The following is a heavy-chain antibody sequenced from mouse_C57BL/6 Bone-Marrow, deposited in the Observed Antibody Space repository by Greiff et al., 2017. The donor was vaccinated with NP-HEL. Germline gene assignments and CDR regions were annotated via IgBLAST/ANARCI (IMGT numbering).Heavy chain of an antibody. V-gene: IGHV1-50*01. CDR3: ARGNYYGSSLFNYAMDY. Sequence: QVQLQQPGAELVKPGASVKLSCKASGYTFTSYWMQWVKQRPGQGLEWIGEIDPSDSYTNYNHKFKGKATLTVDTSSSTAYMQLSSRTSEDSAVYYCARGNYYGSSLFNYAMDYWGQGTSVTVSS. CDR1: GYTFTSYW. CDR2: IDPSDSYT. J-gene: IGHJ4*01. D-gene: IGHD1-1*01.